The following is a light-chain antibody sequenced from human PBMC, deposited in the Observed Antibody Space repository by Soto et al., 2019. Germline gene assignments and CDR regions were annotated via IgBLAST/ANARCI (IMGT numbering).Light chain of an antibody. J-gene: IGKJ1*01. CDR1: RGVSANY. V-gene: IGKV3-20*01. Sequence: TLVTMSPSTLSLSKGEGATLSCRASRGVSANYLAWYQQKPGQAPTLLIYGASNRATAIPDRFSGSGFGTDFTLTITRLEPEDFAVYYCQQYGDSPQTFGPGTKVDIK. CDR3: QQYGDSPQT. CDR2: GAS.